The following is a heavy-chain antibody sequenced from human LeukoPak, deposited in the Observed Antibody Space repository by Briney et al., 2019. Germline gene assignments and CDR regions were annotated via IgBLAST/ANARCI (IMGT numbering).Heavy chain of an antibody. J-gene: IGHJ4*02. Sequence: GGSLRLSCAVSGFSLSRYAMSWVRKAPGRGLEWVSAISDSGGSTYYADSVKGRFTISRDNSRNTLYLQMNSLRAEDTAVYYCAKGKEYNWNYGRYFDYWGQGTLVTVSS. V-gene: IGHV3-23*01. D-gene: IGHD1-7*01. CDR2: ISDSGGST. CDR1: GFSLSRYA. CDR3: AKGKEYNWNYGRYFDY.